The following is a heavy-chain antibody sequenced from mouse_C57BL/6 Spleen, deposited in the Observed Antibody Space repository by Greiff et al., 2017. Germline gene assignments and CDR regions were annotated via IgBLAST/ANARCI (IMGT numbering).Heavy chain of an antibody. V-gene: IGHV5-6*01. J-gene: IGHJ3*01. CDR3: ARRVYGSSYGFAY. Sequence: EVQLVESGGDLVKPGGSLKLSCAASGFTFSSYGMSWVRQTPDKRLEWVATISSGGSYTYYPDSVKGRFTISRDNAKNTLYLQMSSLKSEDTAMYYCARRVYGSSYGFAYWGQGTLVTVSA. D-gene: IGHD1-1*01. CDR2: ISSGGSYT. CDR1: GFTFSSYG.